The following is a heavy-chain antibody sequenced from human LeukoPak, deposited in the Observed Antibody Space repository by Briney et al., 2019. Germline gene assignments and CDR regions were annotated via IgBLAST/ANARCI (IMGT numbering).Heavy chain of an antibody. D-gene: IGHD3-22*01. CDR1: GYSFTSYW. CDR3: ARQSRDSRSTGYYYYYYMDV. Sequence: GESLKISCQGSGYSFTSYWIGWVRQMPGKGLEWMGTVYPGDSDTIYSPSFQGQVTISADKSISTAYLQWSSLKASDTAMYYCARQSRDSRSTGYYYYYYMDVWGKGTTVTVSS. CDR2: VYPGDSDT. V-gene: IGHV5-51*01. J-gene: IGHJ6*03.